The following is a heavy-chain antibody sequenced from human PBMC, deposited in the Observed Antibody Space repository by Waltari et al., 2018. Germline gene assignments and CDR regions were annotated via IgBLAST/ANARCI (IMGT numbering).Heavy chain of an antibody. CDR3: ARGGITWYGFDY. CDR1: GFTFSNYG. CDR2: ISDDGYVT. J-gene: IGHJ4*02. D-gene: IGHD6-13*01. V-gene: IGHV3-23*01. Sequence: EVQLLESGGGLVQPGGSLRLSCAASGFTFSNYGLSWVRQAPGKGREWVSGISDDGYVTHYADSLKGRFTISRDSSRKTLYLQMNSLSADDTAVYYCARGGITWYGFDYWGQGTLVTVSS.